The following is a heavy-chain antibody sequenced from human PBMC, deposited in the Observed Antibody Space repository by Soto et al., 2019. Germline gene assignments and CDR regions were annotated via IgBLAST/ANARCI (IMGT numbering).Heavy chain of an antibody. D-gene: IGHD2-15*01. CDR2: IYWADDE. CDR3: AHLGAGNFDY. J-gene: IGHJ4*02. V-gene: IGHV2-5*02. Sequence: QITLKESGPTLVKPTQTLTLTCTFSGFSLSTSGVGVGWICQPPGQALEWLALIYWADDEGNSPSLKSRLTITKYTSENQVVLTMTNMDPGDTATYSCAHLGAGNFDYWGQGSRVTVSS. CDR1: GFSLSTSGVG.